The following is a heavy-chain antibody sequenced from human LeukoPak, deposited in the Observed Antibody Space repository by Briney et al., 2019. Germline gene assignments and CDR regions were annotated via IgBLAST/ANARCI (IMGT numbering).Heavy chain of an antibody. D-gene: IGHD1/OR15-1a*01. CDR3: AKSHSVEQRGYFDY. J-gene: IGHJ4*02. V-gene: IGHV3-23*01. CDR2: IANGGGST. CDR1: RFTFSTYA. Sequence: GGSLGLSCAASRFTFSTYAMSWVHQAPGKGLEWISPIANGGGSTYYADSVKGRFTISRDNSKNTLYLQMNSLRAEDTAVYYCAKSHSVEQRGYFDYWGQGTLVPVSS.